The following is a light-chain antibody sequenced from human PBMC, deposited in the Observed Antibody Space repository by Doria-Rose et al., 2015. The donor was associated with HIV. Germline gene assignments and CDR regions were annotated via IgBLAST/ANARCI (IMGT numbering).Light chain of an antibody. CDR1: QRFSSTY. Sequence: TQSPGTLSLPPGERATLSCRASQRFSSTYLAWYQQKPGQAPSLLIYDGSTRATGIPDRFSASGSGTDFTLTINRLEPEDSALYYCHQYGTSWTFGQGTKVEI. J-gene: IGKJ1*01. CDR2: DGS. V-gene: IGKV3-20*01. CDR3: HQYGTSWT.